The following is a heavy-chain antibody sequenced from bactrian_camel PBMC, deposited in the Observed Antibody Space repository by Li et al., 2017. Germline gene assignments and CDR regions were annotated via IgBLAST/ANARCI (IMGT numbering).Heavy chain of an antibody. CDR1: GFAFNSYY. CDR3: AARSVGWCPLFEHWLGKRAYTPGGYFTN. D-gene: IGHD1*01. CDR2: LSFGGGVT. V-gene: IGHV3S31*01. J-gene: IGHJ4*01. Sequence: VQLVESGGGLVQPGGSLRLSCATSGFAFNSYYMGWVRQAPGKEREGIVMLSFGGGVTSYVDSVKGRFTDSRSERTLSLQMNLLKPEDTAMYYCAARSVGWCPLFEHWLGKRAYTPGGYFTNWGQGTQVTVS.